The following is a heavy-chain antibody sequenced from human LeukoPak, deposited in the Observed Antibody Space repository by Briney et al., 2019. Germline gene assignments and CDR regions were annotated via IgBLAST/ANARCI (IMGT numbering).Heavy chain of an antibody. CDR2: IKQDGSEK. J-gene: IGHJ5*02. V-gene: IGHV3-7*01. CDR3: ARHLVPAALSSWFDP. CDR1: GFTFSSYW. Sequence: SGGSLRLSCAASGFTFSSYWMTWVRQAPGKGLEWVANIKQDGSEKYYVDSVKGRFTISRDNAKNSLYLQMNSLRAEDTAVYYCARHLVPAALSSWFDPWGQGTLSPSPQ. D-gene: IGHD2-2*01.